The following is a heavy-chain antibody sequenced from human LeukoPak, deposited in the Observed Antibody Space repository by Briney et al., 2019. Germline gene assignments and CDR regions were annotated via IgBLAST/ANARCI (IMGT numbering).Heavy chain of an antibody. D-gene: IGHD5-24*01. J-gene: IGHJ3*01. V-gene: IGHV5-51*01. CDR3: ARPQIVAPDVDLAADDNFDV. CDR1: GFSFTSYW. Sequence: GESLKISCKASGFSFTSYWIGWVRQKPGKGLEWMGLIYPDDSDTRYTPSFQGQVTFSADRSITTAYVQWNSLKASDTAMYYCARPQIVAPDVDLAADDNFDVWGQGTMVIVSS. CDR2: IYPDDSDT.